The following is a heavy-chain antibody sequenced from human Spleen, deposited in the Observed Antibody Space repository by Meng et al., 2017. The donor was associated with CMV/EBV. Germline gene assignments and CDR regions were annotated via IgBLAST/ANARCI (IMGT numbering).Heavy chain of an antibody. J-gene: IGHJ4*02. CDR3: ARDHLYSSSWFFDY. V-gene: IGHV3-23*01. D-gene: IGHD6-13*01. CDR1: GFTFSSYA. Sequence: GGSLRLSCAASGFTFSSYAMSWVRQAPGKGLEWVSAISGSGGSTYYADSVKGRFTISRDNSKNTLYLQMNSLRAEDTAVYYCARDHLYSSSWFFDYWGQGTLVTVSS. CDR2: ISGSGGST.